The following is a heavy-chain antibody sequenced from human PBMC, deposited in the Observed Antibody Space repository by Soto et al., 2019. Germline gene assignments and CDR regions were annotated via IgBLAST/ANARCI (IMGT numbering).Heavy chain of an antibody. J-gene: IGHJ6*03. CDR2: TYYRSRWYN. CDR3: AGTTSHQWYYLDV. V-gene: IGHV6-1*01. Sequence: SQTLSLTCAISGDSVSSNSAAWNWIRLSPSRGLEWLARTYYRSRWYNDYAVSVRSRITVNPDTSKNQFSLQLTSVTPEDTAVYYWAGTTSHQWYYLDVWGKGTMVTVAS. D-gene: IGHD1-7*01. CDR1: GDSVSSNSAA.